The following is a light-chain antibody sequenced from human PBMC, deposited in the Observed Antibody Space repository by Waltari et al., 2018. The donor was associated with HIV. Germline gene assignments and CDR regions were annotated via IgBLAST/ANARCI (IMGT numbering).Light chain of an antibody. CDR3: CSYAGSRTHWV. J-gene: IGLJ3*02. CDR2: EVY. CDR1: SSDVGSYNL. V-gene: IGLV2-23*02. Sequence: QSALTQPASVSGSPGQSITISCTGSSSDVGSYNLVSWYQHHPGKAPKLMIYEVYHRPSGVSNRFSDSKSGDTAFLTISGLQAEDEAAYYCCSYAGSRTHWVFGGGTKLTVL.